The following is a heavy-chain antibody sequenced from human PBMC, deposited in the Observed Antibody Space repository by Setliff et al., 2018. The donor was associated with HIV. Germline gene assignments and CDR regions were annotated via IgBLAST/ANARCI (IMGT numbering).Heavy chain of an antibody. J-gene: IGHJ6*03. CDR1: GDSIGTYY. CDR3: ARVPTNPDFYYYYMDV. Sequence: PSETLSLTCTVSGDSIGTYYWSWIRQHPGKGLEWIGYIYYSGGTYYNPSLKSRVTISVDTSKNQFSLKLSPVTAADTAVYYCARVPTNPDFYYYYMDVWGKGTTVTVSS. CDR2: IYYSGGT. V-gene: IGHV4-31*03.